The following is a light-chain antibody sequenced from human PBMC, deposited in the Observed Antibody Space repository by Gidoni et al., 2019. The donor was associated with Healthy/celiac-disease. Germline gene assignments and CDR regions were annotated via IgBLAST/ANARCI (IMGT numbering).Light chain of an antibody. J-gene: IGKJ4*01. CDR1: QSLLHSNGYNY. CDR2: LGT. V-gene: IGKV2-28*01. Sequence: IVMTQSPLSLPLTPGESAPISCRSSQSLLHSNGYNYFDWYLQKPGQSPRLLIYLGTNRASWVPDRFSGSGSGTDFTLKVSRVEAEDFGFYYCMQALQTPLTFGGGTKVEIK. CDR3: MQALQTPLT.